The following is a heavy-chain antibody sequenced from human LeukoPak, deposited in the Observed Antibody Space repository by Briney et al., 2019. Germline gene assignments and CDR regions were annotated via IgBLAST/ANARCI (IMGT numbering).Heavy chain of an antibody. CDR2: INPNSGGT. CDR3: ARERFYYDSSGYSGNDAFDI. D-gene: IGHD3-22*01. CDR1: GYTFTGYY. J-gene: IGHJ3*02. Sequence: ASVKVSCKASGYTFTGYYMHWVRQAPGQGLEWMGWINPNSGGTNYAQKFQGRVTMTRDTSISTAYMELSRLRSDDTAVCYCARERFYYDSSGYSGNDAFDIWGQGTMVTVSS. V-gene: IGHV1-2*02.